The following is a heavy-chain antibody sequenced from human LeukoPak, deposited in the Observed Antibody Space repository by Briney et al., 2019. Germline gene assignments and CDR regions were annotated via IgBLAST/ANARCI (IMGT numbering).Heavy chain of an antibody. V-gene: IGHV3-7*03. CDR3: AREVFFQFDN. CDR2: IAANGNDK. CDR1: GFTFRKYW. Sequence: GGSLRLSCAASGFTFRKYWMAWVRQAPGRGLGWVATIAANGNDKDYEDALQGRFTISRDNTRNSLSLRIDSLRAEDTAQYYCAREVFFQFDNWGQGALVTVSS. J-gene: IGHJ4*02.